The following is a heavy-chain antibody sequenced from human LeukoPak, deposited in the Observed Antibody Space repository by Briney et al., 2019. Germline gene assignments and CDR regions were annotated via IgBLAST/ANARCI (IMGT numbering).Heavy chain of an antibody. CDR3: ARRAQDIVVVPAAILGRFLEWPNWFDP. J-gene: IGHJ5*02. Sequence: GGSLRLSSAASGFTFSSYWMSWVRQAPGKGLEWVANIKQDGSEKYYVDSVKGRFTISRDNAKNSLYLQMNSLRAEDTAVYYCARRAQDIVVVPAAILGRFLEWPNWFDPWGQGTLVTVSS. CDR1: GFTFSSYW. D-gene: IGHD2-2*02. V-gene: IGHV3-7*01. CDR2: IKQDGSEK.